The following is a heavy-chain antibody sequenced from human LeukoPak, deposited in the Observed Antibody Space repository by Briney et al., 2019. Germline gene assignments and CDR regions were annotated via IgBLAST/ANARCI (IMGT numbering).Heavy chain of an antibody. CDR2: IYYSGST. CDR3: ARAVLYKHQPVRSWFYYFDY. D-gene: IGHD3-3*02. CDR1: GGSISSYY. V-gene: IGHV4-59*01. J-gene: IGHJ4*02. Sequence: SETLSLTCTVSGGSISSYYWSWIRQPPGKGLEWIGYIYYSGSTNYNPSLKSRVTISIDTSKNQFSLKLSSVTAADTAVYYCARAVLYKHQPVRSWFYYFDYWGQGTLVIVSS.